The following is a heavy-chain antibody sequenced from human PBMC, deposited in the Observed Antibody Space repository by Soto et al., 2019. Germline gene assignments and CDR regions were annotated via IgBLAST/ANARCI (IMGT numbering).Heavy chain of an antibody. V-gene: IGHV5-51*01. CDR2: IYPGDSDT. D-gene: IGHD3-10*01. Sequence: GEYLKISCPGSGYSFTIYWIGWVRQMPGKGLDWMGIIYPGDSDTRYSPSFQGQVTISADKSISTAYLQWGSLKASDTAMYYCARHQGGWFGELLSFYGMDVWGQGTTVTVSS. CDR3: ARHQGGWFGELLSFYGMDV. J-gene: IGHJ6*02. CDR1: GYSFTIYW.